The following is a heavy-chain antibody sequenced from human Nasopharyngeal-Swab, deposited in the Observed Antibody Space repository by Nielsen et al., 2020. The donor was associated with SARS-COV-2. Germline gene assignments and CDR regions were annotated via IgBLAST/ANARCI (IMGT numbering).Heavy chain of an antibody. CDR1: GYTFTSYD. CDR2: MNPNSGNT. D-gene: IGHD3-16*01. Sequence: ASVKVSCKASGYTFTSYDINWVRQATGQGLEWMGWMNPNSGNTGYAQKFQGRVTMTRNTSISTAYMELSSLRSEDTAVYYCARGVRGLGGSLVDYYYYYMDVWGKGTTVTVSS. V-gene: IGHV1-8*01. CDR3: ARGVRGLGGSLVDYYYYYMDV. J-gene: IGHJ6*03.